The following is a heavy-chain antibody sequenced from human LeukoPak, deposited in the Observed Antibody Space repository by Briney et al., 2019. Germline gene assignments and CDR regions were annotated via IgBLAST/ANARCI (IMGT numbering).Heavy chain of an antibody. V-gene: IGHV3-23*01. CDR3: AKGIKGSYCNGDCYLTYYYYGLDV. J-gene: IGHJ6*02. CDR1: GFTFSSYA. CDR2: ISGSGGST. D-gene: IGHD2-21*02. Sequence: GGSLRLSCAVSGFTFSSYAMSWVRQAPGKGLEWVSVISGSGGSTYYADSVKGRFTISRDNSKNTLYLQMNSLRAEDTAVYYCAKGIKGSYCNGDCYLTYYYYGLDVWGQGTTVTVSS.